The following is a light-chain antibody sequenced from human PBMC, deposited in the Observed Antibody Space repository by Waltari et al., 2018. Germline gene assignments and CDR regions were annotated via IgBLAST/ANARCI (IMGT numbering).Light chain of an antibody. CDR1: SSNIGSNT. V-gene: IGLV1-44*01. Sequence: QSVLTQPPSASGTPGQRVTISCSGSSSNIGSNTVNWYQQLPGTAPKLLIYSNNQRPQGVPDRFSCSKSGNSASLAICGLQSGDEADYYGAAWDDSLRGVFGGGTKLTVL. CDR3: AAWDDSLRGV. J-gene: IGLJ3*02. CDR2: SNN.